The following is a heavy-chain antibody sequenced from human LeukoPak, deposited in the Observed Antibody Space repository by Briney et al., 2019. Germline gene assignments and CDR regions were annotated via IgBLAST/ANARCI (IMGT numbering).Heavy chain of an antibody. J-gene: IGHJ4*02. D-gene: IGHD1-14*01. Sequence: NFQGRVTMTRDTSTSTVYMELSSLRFEDTAVHYCARENPIKSWDYWGQGTLVTVSS. CDR3: ARENPIKSWDY. V-gene: IGHV1-46*01.